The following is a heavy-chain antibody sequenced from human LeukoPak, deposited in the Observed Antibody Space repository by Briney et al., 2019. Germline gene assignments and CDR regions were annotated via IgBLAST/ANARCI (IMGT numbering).Heavy chain of an antibody. V-gene: IGHV3-48*03. J-gene: IGHJ6*04. Sequence: GGSLRLSCAASGFTFSSYEMNWVRQAPGKGLEWVSYISSSGSTIYYADSVKGRFTISRDNAKNSLYLQMNSLRAEDTAVYYCARSSSVVRGGSRYYYYYGMDVWGKGTTVTVSS. D-gene: IGHD3-10*01. CDR3: ARSSSVVRGGSRYYYYYGMDV. CDR2: ISSSGSTI. CDR1: GFTFSSYE.